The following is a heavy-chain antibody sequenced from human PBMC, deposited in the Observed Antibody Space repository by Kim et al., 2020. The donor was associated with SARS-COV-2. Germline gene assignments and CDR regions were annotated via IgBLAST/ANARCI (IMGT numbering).Heavy chain of an antibody. D-gene: IGHD6-13*01. CDR1: GGPISSSSYY. CDR3: ASIAAAGRIRDY. V-gene: IGHV4-39*01. Sequence: SETLSLTCTVSGGPISSSSYYWGWIRQPPGKGLEWIGSIYYSGSTYYNPSLKSRVTISVDTSKNQFSLKLSSVTAADTAVYYCASIAAAGRIRDYWCQGTLVTVSS. CDR2: IYYSGST. J-gene: IGHJ4*02.